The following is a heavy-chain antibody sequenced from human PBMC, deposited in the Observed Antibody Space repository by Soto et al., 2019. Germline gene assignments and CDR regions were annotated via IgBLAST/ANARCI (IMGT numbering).Heavy chain of an antibody. CDR2: VYFTGTN. CDR1: GGSFSNGIYY. J-gene: IGHJ4*02. D-gene: IGHD2-8*01. CDR3: ARYCNNSDCRHLYYFAY. Sequence: NPXXTLSLPCTVSGGSFSNGIYYWSWIRQPPGKGLEWIGNVYFTGTNIYNPSLKRRVTMSVHTYKDQFSLKLTSVTAADTPVYYCARYCNNSDCRHLYYFAYWGLGTLGPVSS. V-gene: IGHV4-61*01.